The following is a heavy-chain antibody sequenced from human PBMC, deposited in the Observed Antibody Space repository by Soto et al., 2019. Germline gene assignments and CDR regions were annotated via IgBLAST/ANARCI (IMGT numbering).Heavy chain of an antibody. CDR1: GFNLNMYG. Sequence: QVKLVESGGGVVQPGRSLRLSCEASGFNLNMYGLHWVRQAPGKGLVWVSSISFDDNNKAYADSVKGRFTISRDNSRNTLFLQMNKLRLNDTAVYFCARDNSGNYYRQPIWFDPWGQGTLVTVSP. D-gene: IGHD3-10*01. V-gene: IGHV3-30*03. J-gene: IGHJ5*02. CDR3: ARDNSGNYYRQPIWFDP. CDR2: ISFDDNNK.